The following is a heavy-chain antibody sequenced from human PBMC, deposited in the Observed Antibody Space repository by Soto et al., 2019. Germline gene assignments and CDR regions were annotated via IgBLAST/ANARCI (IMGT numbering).Heavy chain of an antibody. D-gene: IGHD3-10*01. Sequence: ESLKISCKGSGYSFTSYWIGWVRQMPGKGLEWMGIIYPGDSDTRYSPSFQGQVTISADKSINTAYLQWTSLEASDTAMYYCARKFAPEFFDSWGQGTLVTVSS. J-gene: IGHJ4*02. CDR2: IYPGDSDT. V-gene: IGHV5-51*01. CDR1: GYSFTSYW. CDR3: ARKFAPEFFDS.